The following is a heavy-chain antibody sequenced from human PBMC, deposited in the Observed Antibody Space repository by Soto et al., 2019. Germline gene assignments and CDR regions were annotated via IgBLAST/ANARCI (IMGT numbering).Heavy chain of an antibody. CDR3: ARDKDLEPTVWGY. J-gene: IGHJ4*02. D-gene: IGHD7-27*01. V-gene: IGHV4-31*03. CDR1: GDSMGSGGHY. Sequence: QVQLQESGPGLVKPSQTLSLTCTVSGDSMGSGGHYYNWIRLLPGKGLEWIGHIYSSGATHYNPSLRGRVSISIDTSNNQFSLRLISVTAADTALYFCARDKDLEPTVWGYWGQGTQVTVYS. CDR2: IYSSGAT.